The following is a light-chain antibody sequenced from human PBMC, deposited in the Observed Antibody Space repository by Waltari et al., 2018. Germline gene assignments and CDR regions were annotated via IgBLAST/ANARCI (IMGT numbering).Light chain of an antibody. J-gene: IGLJ2*01. CDR3: HSRDASGVGGS. CDR1: SLRSYY. Sequence: SSELTQDPAVSVAMGQTVRITCQGDSLRSYYASWYQQRPGQAPILVMYDKNNRPSGVPYRFSCSTSGNTASLTITGAQAEDEASYYCHSRDASGVGGSFGGGTKLTVL. V-gene: IGLV3-19*01. CDR2: DKN.